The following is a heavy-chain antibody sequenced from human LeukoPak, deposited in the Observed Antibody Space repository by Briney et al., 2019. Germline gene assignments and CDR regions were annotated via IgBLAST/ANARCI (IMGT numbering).Heavy chain of an antibody. V-gene: IGHV4-39*01. CDR3: ASFQTYYYDSSGYYSFDY. Sequence: PSETLSLTCAVYGGSFSGYYWGWIHQPPGKGLEWIGSIYYSGSTYYNPSLKSRVTISVDTSKNQFSLKLSSVTAADTAVYYCASFQTYYYDSSGYYSFDYWGQGTLVTVSS. J-gene: IGHJ4*02. CDR2: IYYSGST. D-gene: IGHD3-22*01. CDR1: GGSFSGYY.